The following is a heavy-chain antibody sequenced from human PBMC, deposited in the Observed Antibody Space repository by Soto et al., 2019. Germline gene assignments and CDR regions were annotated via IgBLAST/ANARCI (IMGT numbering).Heavy chain of an antibody. CDR1: GVDFSNSW. D-gene: IGHD2-15*01. CDR3: AQDTAYVLDV. Sequence: GGSLRLSCAASGVDFSNSWIHWVRQGPGKGLVWVSHINSDGSGTTYADSVKGRFTISRDNAKNTVYLQMNSLRAEDTAVYYCAQDTAYVLDVWAQGTTVTVS. V-gene: IGHV3-74*01. CDR2: INSDGSGT. J-gene: IGHJ6*02.